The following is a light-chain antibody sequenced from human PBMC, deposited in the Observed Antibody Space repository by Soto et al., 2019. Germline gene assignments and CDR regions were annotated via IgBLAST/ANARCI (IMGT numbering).Light chain of an antibody. CDR3: QPYNSYSRT. CDR1: QSISSW. V-gene: IGKV1-5*03. Sequence: DIQMTQSPSTLSASVGDRVTITCLASQSISSWLAWYQQKPGKAPKLLIYKASSLESGVPSRFSGSGSGTEFTLTISSLQPDDFATDYCQPYNSYSRTFGQGTKVEIK. J-gene: IGKJ1*01. CDR2: KAS.